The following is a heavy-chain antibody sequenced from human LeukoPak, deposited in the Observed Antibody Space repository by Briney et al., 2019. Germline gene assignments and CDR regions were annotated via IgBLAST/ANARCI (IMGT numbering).Heavy chain of an antibody. CDR3: AKMFNADVYFEY. CDR2: IFTSGST. J-gene: IGHJ4*02. D-gene: IGHD2-2*01. CDR1: GGSINSYY. V-gene: IGHV4-4*07. Sequence: SETLSLTCNVSGGSINSYYWSWIRQPAGKGLEWIGRIFTSGSTNYNPSLKSRVTMSVDTSKNQFSLNLSSVTAADTAVYYCAKMFNADVYFEYWGQGILVTVSS.